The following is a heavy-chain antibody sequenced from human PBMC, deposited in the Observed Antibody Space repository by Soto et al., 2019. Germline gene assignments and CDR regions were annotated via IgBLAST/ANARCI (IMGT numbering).Heavy chain of an antibody. D-gene: IGHD3-9*01. Sequence: RASVKVSCKVSGYTLTELSMHWVRQAPGKGLEWMGGFDPEDAEIIYAQKFQGRVTMTEDTSTDTAYMELSSLRSGDTAVYYCARGWLRYFDWLSTSAGMDVWGQGATVTVSS. CDR1: GYTLTELS. CDR3: ARGWLRYFDWLSTSAGMDV. J-gene: IGHJ6*02. V-gene: IGHV1-24*01. CDR2: FDPEDAEI.